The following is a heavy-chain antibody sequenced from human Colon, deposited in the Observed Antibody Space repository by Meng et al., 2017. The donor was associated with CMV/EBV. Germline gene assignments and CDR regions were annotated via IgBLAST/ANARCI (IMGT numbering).Heavy chain of an antibody. Sequence: GESLKISCAASGFTFSRCTMSWVRQGPGKGLEWVSLVYSDDSSTYYSDSVKGRFTISRDYSKNTLYLQMNSLRAEDTAVYYCARIAAGDFWSVYYPFDYWGQGTLVTVSS. CDR3: ARIAAGDFWSVYYPFDY. V-gene: IGHV3-23*03. D-gene: IGHD3-3*01. J-gene: IGHJ4*02. CDR2: VYSDDSST. CDR1: GFTFSRCT.